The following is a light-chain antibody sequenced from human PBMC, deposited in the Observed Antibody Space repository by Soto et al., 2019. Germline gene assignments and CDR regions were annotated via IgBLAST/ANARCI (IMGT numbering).Light chain of an antibody. V-gene: IGKV1-39*01. J-gene: IGKJ2*01. CDR2: AAS. CDR1: QTISTY. Sequence: DIQMTQSPSSLSASVGGRVTITCRASQTISTYLNWYQQTPGRAPALLISAASTLQSGVPSRFSGSGSGTEFTLNISSLQPQDFATYYCQQSYTSPHTFGQGTKLEIK. CDR3: QQSYTSPHT.